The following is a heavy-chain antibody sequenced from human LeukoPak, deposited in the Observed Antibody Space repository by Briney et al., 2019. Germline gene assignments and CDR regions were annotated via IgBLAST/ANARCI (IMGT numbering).Heavy chain of an antibody. CDR2: IYTSGTT. Sequence: SETLSLTCTVSGGSISSYYWSWIRQPAGKGLEWIGRIYTSGTTNYNPSLRSRVTMSVDTSKNQFSLKLSSVTAADTAVYYCARGGWELGAFTFDSWGQGTLVTVSS. V-gene: IGHV4-4*07. J-gene: IGHJ4*02. D-gene: IGHD7-27*01. CDR3: ARGGWELGAFTFDS. CDR1: GGSISSYY.